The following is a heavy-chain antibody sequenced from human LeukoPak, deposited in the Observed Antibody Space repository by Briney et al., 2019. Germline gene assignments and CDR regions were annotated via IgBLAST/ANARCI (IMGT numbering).Heavy chain of an antibody. CDR2: INHSGST. V-gene: IGHV4-34*01. Sequence: PSETLSLTCTVSGGSISSYYWSWIRQPPGKGLEWIGEINHSGSTNYNPSLKSRVTISVDTSKNQFSLKLSSVTAADTAVYYCASQGPYYFDYWGQGTLVTVSS. CDR1: GGSISSYY. J-gene: IGHJ4*02. CDR3: ASQGPYYFDY.